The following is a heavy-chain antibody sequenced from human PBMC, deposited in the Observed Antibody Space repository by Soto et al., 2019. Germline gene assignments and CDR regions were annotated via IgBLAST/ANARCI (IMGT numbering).Heavy chain of an antibody. CDR1: GYTFTSYD. D-gene: IGHD3-16*01. J-gene: IGHJ4*02. Sequence: ASVKVSCKASGYTFTSYDINWVRQATGQGLEWMGWMNPNSGNTGYAQKFQGRVTMTRNTSISTAYMELSSLRSEDTAVYYCARSHLDMVILDYWGQGTLVTVSS. CDR2: MNPNSGNT. V-gene: IGHV1-8*01. CDR3: ARSHLDMVILDY.